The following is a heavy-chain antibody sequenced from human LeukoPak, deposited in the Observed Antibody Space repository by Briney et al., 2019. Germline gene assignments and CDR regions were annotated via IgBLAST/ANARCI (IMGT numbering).Heavy chain of an antibody. CDR2: ISFDAATE. D-gene: IGHD5-18*01. Sequence: GGSLRLSCVASGFTFTGYSMHWLRKAPGKGLEWLSIISFDAATEYYADSLQGRSTFSRDNSETTVYLQMSSLRVETTAIYSCAKDEGYFSYFLDSWGQGTMVTVSS. J-gene: IGHJ4*02. V-gene: IGHV3-30*18. CDR3: AKDEGYFSYFLDS. CDR1: GFTFTGYS.